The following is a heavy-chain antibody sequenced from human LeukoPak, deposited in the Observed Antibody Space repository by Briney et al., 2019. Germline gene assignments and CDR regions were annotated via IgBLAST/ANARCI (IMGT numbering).Heavy chain of an antibody. CDR1: GYTFTGYY. D-gene: IGHD2-21*01. CDR2: INPNSGGT. J-gene: IGHJ4*02. Sequence: GASVKVSCKASGYTFTGYYMHWVRQAPGQGLEWMGWINPNSGGTNYAQKFQGRVTMTRDTSISTAYMELGRLRSDDTAVYYCAGEYGDSSYCGGDCYTDYWGQGTLVTVSS. V-gene: IGHV1-2*02. CDR3: AGEYGDSSYCGGDCYTDY.